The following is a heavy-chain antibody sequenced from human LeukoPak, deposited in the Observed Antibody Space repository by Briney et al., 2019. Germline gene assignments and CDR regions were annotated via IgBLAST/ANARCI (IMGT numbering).Heavy chain of an antibody. V-gene: IGHV1-2*02. Sequence: ASVTVSCTASGYTFTGYYMHWVRQAPGQGLAWMGWINPNSGGTNYAQKFQGRVTMTRDTSINTAYMELSRLRSDDTAVYHCASRSSRGTWYYFDYWGQGTLVTVSS. CDR2: INPNSGGT. CDR1: GYTFTGYY. CDR3: ASRSSRGTWYYFDY. J-gene: IGHJ4*02. D-gene: IGHD6-13*01.